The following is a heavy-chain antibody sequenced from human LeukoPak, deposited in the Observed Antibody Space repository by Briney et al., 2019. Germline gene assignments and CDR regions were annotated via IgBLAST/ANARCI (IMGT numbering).Heavy chain of an antibody. CDR2: INQDGREK. Sequence: PGGSLRLSCGASGFTFSRYWMTWVRQAPGKGLEWVANINQDGREKNYVDSVKGRFTISRDNTENSLYLQMNSLRAEYTAVYYCARVGYYYYMDVWGKGTTVTVSS. CDR1: GFTFSRYW. J-gene: IGHJ6*03. CDR3: ARVGYYYYMDV. V-gene: IGHV3-7*01. D-gene: IGHD3-16*01.